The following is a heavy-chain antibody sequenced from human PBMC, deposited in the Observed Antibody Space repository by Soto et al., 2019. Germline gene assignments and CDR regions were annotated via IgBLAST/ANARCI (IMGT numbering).Heavy chain of an antibody. CDR1: GPTFIAYY. D-gene: IGHD5-12*01. J-gene: IGHJ4*02. Sequence: ASVKVSCKTSGPTFIAYYIHWVRQAPGQGLEWMGWIDPKSGGTTYEQKFLGRVTMTRDTSINTAYMDLNRLTSGDTAVYYCARVSVDVPEWGQGTLITVSS. CDR2: IDPKSGGT. V-gene: IGHV1-2*02. CDR3: ARVSVDVPE.